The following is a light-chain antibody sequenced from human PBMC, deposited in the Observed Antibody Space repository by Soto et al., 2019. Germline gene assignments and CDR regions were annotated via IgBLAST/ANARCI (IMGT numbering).Light chain of an antibody. CDR1: QGISNH. CDR3: LQHNNFPLT. V-gene: IGKV1-17*03. Sequence: DIQMTQSPSAMSASVGDRVTITCRASQGISNHLVWFQLKPGKVPKRLIYDASSLQTGVPSRFSGSGSGTDFTLTISSLQPEDFATYYCLQHNNFPLTFGQGTKVDIK. J-gene: IGKJ1*01. CDR2: DAS.